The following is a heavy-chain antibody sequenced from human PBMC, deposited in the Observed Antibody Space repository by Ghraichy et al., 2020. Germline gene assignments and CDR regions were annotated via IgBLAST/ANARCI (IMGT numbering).Heavy chain of an antibody. Sequence: SQTLSLTCTVSGDSVTSGDSFWSWIRQPPGKRLEWIGYISYSGRTTYNPSLRSRVTISVDTSKNHFSLNVNSVTAADTAVFYCARESSLRRGWIDSWGQGTLVTVSS. D-gene: IGHD3-16*02. CDR2: ISYSGRT. V-gene: IGHV4-61*08. CDR3: ARESSLRRGWIDS. J-gene: IGHJ5*01. CDR1: GDSVTSGDSF.